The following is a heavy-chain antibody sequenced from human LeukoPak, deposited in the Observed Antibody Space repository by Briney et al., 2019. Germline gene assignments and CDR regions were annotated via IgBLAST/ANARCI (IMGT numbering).Heavy chain of an antibody. CDR3: VKDKTDFWSGYFDY. CDR2: ISWNSDSI. V-gene: IGHV3-9*03. D-gene: IGHD3-3*01. J-gene: IGHJ4*02. Sequence: GGSLRLSCAASGFIFDDYAMHWVRQTPGKGLEWVSGISWNSDSIVYADSVKGRFTISRDNAKNSLYLQMNSLRSEDMALYYCVKDKTDFWSGYFDYXGXGTLVTVSS. CDR1: GFIFDDYA.